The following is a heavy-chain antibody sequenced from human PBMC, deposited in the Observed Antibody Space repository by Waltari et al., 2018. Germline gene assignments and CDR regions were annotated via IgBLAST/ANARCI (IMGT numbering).Heavy chain of an antibody. Sequence: EVQLVESGGGLVQPGRSLRLSCAASGFTFDDYAMNWVRQAPGKGLEWASGISWNSGSIGYADSVKGRFTISRDNAKNSLYLQMNSLRAEDTALYYCAKDMAVVAKWGPFDYWGQGTLVTVSS. CDR1: GFTFDDYA. CDR3: AKDMAVVAKWGPFDY. D-gene: IGHD5-12*01. J-gene: IGHJ4*02. V-gene: IGHV3-9*01. CDR2: ISWNSGSI.